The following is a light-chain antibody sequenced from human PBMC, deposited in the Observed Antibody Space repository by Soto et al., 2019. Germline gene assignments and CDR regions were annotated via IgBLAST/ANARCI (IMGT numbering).Light chain of an antibody. V-gene: IGKV1-5*01. Sequence: DIQMTQSPSTLSASVGDRITITCRASQSVSRRLAWYQQKPGKAPKLLIYDASSLESGVPSRFSGRGSGTEFTLTISSLQPDDCATYYCQQYNSYSPQAFGQGTKLEIK. J-gene: IGKJ2*01. CDR3: QQYNSYSPQA. CDR2: DAS. CDR1: QSVSRR.